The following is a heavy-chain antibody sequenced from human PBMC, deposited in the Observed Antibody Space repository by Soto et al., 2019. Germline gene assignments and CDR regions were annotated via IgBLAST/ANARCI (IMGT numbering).Heavy chain of an antibody. J-gene: IGHJ4*02. D-gene: IGHD3-3*01. CDR3: ARGPYFGSEHRPFDY. CDR2: ISSSGSTI. V-gene: IGHV3-48*03. CDR1: GFTFSSYE. Sequence: EVQLVESGGSLVQPGGSLRLSCAASGFTFSSYEMNWVRQAPGKGLAWVSYISSSGSTIYYADSVKGRFTISRDNAKNSLELQMNSLRAEDTGVYYCARGPYFGSEHRPFDYWGQGTQVTVSS.